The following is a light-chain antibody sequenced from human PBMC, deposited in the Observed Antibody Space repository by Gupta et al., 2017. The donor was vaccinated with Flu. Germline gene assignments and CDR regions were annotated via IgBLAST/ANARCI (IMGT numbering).Light chain of an antibody. CDR3: QHDKSTPRT. V-gene: IGKV1-5*03. CDR2: KAS. Sequence: KKPGEAPKSLIYKASNLDSGVPLRFSGSGSGTEFNLTISSLQPDDFATYYCQHDKSTPRTFGQGTKVEIK. J-gene: IGKJ1*01.